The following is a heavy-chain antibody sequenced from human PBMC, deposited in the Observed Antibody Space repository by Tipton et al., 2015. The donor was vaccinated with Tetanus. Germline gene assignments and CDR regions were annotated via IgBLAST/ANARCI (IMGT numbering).Heavy chain of an antibody. Sequence: QLVQSGAEVKEAGESLRISCKASGYRFSSYWIAWVRQMPGKGLEWVGLIYPGDSDTKISPSFRGQVTFSVDKSITTAYLQWSSLKASDTAIYFCARLPKHYSASGSTWGQGTLVTVSS. V-gene: IGHV5-51*01. CDR3: ARLPKHYSASGST. D-gene: IGHD3-10*01. J-gene: IGHJ5*02. CDR2: IYPGDSDT. CDR1: GYRFSSYW.